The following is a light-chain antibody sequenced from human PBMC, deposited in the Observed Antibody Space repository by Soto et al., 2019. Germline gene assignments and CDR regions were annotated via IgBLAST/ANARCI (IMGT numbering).Light chain of an antibody. CDR3: LQRSNWPPIT. CDR1: QSVSSY. J-gene: IGKJ5*01. V-gene: IGKV3-11*01. Sequence: IVLTQSPVTLSLFPGERATISCLASQSVSSYLAWYQQKPGQAPRLLIYDASNRATGIPARFSGGGSGTDFTLTIDNLEPEDFAIYYCLQRSNWPPITFGQGTRLEI. CDR2: DAS.